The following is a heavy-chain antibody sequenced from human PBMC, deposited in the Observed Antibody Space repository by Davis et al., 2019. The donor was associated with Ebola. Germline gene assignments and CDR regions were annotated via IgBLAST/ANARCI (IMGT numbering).Heavy chain of an antibody. CDR2: IISSGSTI. CDR3: VKGGVRYFQH. J-gene: IGHJ1*01. Sequence: PGGSLRLSCAASGFTFSDYYMTWIRPAPGTGLEWVSYIISSGSTIYYADSVKGRFTISRDNAKNSLYLQMNSLRAEDTAVYYCVKGGVRYFQHWGQGTLVTVSS. V-gene: IGHV3-11*01. CDR1: GFTFSDYY. D-gene: IGHD3-16*01.